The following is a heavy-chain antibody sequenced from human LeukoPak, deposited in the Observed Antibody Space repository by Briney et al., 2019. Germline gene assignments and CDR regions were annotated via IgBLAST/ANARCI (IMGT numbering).Heavy chain of an antibody. J-gene: IGHJ6*02. CDR2: INPNSGGT. CDR3: ARGWGSYYYDSSGLRYGMDV. D-gene: IGHD3-22*01. CDR1: GYTFTGYY. V-gene: IGHV1-2*02. Sequence: ASVKVSCKASGYTFTGYYMHWVRQAPGQGLEWMGWINPNSGGTNYAQKFQGRVTMTRDTSISTAYMELSRLRSDDTAVYYCARGWGSYYYDSSGLRYGMDVWGQGTTVTVSS.